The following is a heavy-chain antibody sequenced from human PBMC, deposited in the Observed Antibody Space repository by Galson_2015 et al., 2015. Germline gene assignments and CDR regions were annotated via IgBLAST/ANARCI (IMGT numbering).Heavy chain of an antibody. D-gene: IGHD3-10*01. CDR3: AKGWFGELSGYYYYGMDV. CDR2: ISGSGGST. CDR1: GFTFSSYA. Sequence: SLRLSCAASGFTFSSYAMSWVRQAPGKGLEWVSAISGSGGSTYYADSVKGRFTISRDNSKNTLYLQMNSLRAEDTAVYYCAKGWFGELSGYYYYGMDVWGQGTTVTVSS. V-gene: IGHV3-23*01. J-gene: IGHJ6*02.